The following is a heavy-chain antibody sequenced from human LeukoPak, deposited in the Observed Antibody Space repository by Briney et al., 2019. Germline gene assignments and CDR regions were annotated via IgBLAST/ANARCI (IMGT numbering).Heavy chain of an antibody. CDR2: IYYTGNT. CDR3: ARRKVGATPRFGFDY. CDR1: GDSITGYY. V-gene: IGHV4-39*07. D-gene: IGHD1-26*01. J-gene: IGHJ4*02. Sequence: SETLSLTCTVSGDSITGYYWGWIRQPPGKGLEWIGNIYYTGNTYYNASLKSRVTISVDTSKNQFSLKVISMTAADTAVYYCARRKVGATPRFGFDYWGQGTLVTVSS.